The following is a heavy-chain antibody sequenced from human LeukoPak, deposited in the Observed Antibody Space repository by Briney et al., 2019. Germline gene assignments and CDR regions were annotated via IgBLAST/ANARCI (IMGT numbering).Heavy chain of an antibody. Sequence: SETLSLTCTVSGGSISSYYWSWIRQPPGKGREWIGYIYYSGSTNYNPSLKSRVTISVDTPKNQFSLKLSSVTAADTAVYYCARDREYGTFDYRGQGTLVTVSS. D-gene: IGHD3-10*01. J-gene: IGHJ4*02. CDR2: IYYSGST. V-gene: IGHV4-59*01. CDR3: ARDREYGTFDY. CDR1: GGSISSYY.